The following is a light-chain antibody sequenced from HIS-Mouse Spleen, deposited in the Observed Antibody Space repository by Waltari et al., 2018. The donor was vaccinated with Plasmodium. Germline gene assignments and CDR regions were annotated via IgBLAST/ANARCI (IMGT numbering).Light chain of an antibody. Sequence: IVLTQSPATLSLSPGERATLSFRASQSVSRHLAWYQQKPGQPPRLLIYDASNRATGIPARFSGSGSGTDFTLTISSLEPEDFAVYYCQQRSNWPRVLTFGGGTKVEIK. CDR1: QSVSRH. CDR3: QQRSNWPRVLT. J-gene: IGKJ4*01. V-gene: IGKV3-11*01. CDR2: DAS.